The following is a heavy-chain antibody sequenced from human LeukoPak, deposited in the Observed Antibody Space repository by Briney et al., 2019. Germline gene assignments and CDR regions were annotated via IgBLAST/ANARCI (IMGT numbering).Heavy chain of an antibody. D-gene: IGHD3-10*01. Sequence: GGSLRLSCAASGFAFSNYAMSWVRQAPGKGLEWVSSLSGGGDSRYYADSVMGRFTISRDNSKNTLYLQMNSLRAEDTAVYYCAKAVRSMVTGGGYFDSWGQGALVTVSS. V-gene: IGHV3-23*01. CDR2: LSGGGDSR. CDR3: AKAVRSMVTGGGYFDS. CDR1: GFAFSNYA. J-gene: IGHJ4*02.